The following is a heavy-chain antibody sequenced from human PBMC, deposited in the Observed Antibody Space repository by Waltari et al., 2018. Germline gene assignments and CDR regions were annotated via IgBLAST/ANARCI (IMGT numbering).Heavy chain of an antibody. CDR2: IYTSGST. D-gene: IGHD6-13*01. V-gene: IGHV4-4*07. CDR3: ARDQGSSSFEGWFDP. J-gene: IGHJ5*02. Sequence: QVQLQESGPGLVKPSETLSLTCTVSGGSISSSYWRWIRQPAGKGLEWIGRIYTSGSTNYNPSLKSQVTMSVDTSKNQFSLKLSSVTAADTAVYYCARDQGSSSFEGWFDPWGQGTLVTVSS. CDR1: GGSISSSY.